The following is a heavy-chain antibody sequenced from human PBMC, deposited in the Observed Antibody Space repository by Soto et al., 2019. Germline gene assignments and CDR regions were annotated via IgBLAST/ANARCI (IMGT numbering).Heavy chain of an antibody. CDR3: ARDTSPPTGYYYYMDV. V-gene: IGHV3-21*01. D-gene: IGHD4-4*01. CDR1: GFTFSSYS. J-gene: IGHJ6*03. Sequence: GGSLRLSCAASGFTFSSYSMNWVRQAPGKGLEWVSSISSSSSYIYYADSVKGRFTISRDNAKNSLYLQMNSLRAEDTAVYYCARDTSPPTGYYYYMDVWGKGPTVTVSS. CDR2: ISSSSSYI.